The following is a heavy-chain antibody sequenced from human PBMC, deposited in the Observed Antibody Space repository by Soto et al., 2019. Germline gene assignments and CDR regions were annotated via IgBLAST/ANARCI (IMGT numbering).Heavy chain of an antibody. D-gene: IGHD3-9*01. V-gene: IGHV3-7*01. CDR3: ARNHHDILTGYYPDY. J-gene: IGHJ4*02. Sequence: GGSLRLSCAASGFTFSSYWMSWVRQAPGKGLEWVANIKQDGSEKYYVDSVKGRFTISRDNAKNSLYLQMNSLRAEDTAVYYCARNHHDILTGYYPDYWGQGTLVTVSS. CDR2: IKQDGSEK. CDR1: GFTFSSYW.